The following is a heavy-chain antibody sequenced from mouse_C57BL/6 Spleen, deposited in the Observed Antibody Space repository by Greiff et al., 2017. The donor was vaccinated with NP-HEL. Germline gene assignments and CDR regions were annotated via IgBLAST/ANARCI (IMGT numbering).Heavy chain of an antibody. CDR1: GYSFTGYF. CDR3: AIFITTVVATRGENYFDY. V-gene: IGHV1-20*01. Sequence: VQLQQSGPELVKPGDSVKISCKASGYSFTGYFMNWVMQSHGKSLEWIGRINPYNGDTFYNQKFKGKATLTVDKSSSTAHMELRSLTSEDSAVYYCAIFITTVVATRGENYFDYWGQGTTLTVSS. J-gene: IGHJ2*01. CDR2: INPYNGDT. D-gene: IGHD1-1*01.